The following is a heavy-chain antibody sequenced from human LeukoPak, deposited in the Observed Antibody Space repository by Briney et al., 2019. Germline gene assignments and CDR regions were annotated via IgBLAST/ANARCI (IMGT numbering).Heavy chain of an antibody. Sequence: SGGSLRLSCAASGFTVSSNYMSWVRQAPGKGLEWVSVIYSGGSTYYADSVKGRFTISRDNSKNTLYLQMNSLRAEDTAVYHCARGYCSGGSCADWFDPWGQGTLVTVSS. J-gene: IGHJ5*02. CDR2: IYSGGST. D-gene: IGHD2-15*01. CDR1: GFTVSSNY. V-gene: IGHV3-53*01. CDR3: ARGYCSGGSCADWFDP.